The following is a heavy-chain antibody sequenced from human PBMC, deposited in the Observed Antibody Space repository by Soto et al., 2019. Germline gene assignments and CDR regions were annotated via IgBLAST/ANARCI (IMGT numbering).Heavy chain of an antibody. Sequence: GGSLRLSCAASGFTFSDYGMHWVRQAPGKGLEWVAVIWYDGSNKYYADSVKGRFTISRDNSKNTLYLQMNSLRAEDTAVYYCASGYCSGGSCPTMHYFDYWGQGTVVTVSS. J-gene: IGHJ4*02. CDR1: GFTFSDYG. V-gene: IGHV3-33*01. D-gene: IGHD2-15*01. CDR2: IWYDGSNK. CDR3: ASGYCSGGSCPTMHYFDY.